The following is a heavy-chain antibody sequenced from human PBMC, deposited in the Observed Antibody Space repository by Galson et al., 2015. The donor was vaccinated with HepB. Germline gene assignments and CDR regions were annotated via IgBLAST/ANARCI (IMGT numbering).Heavy chain of an antibody. D-gene: IGHD4-17*01. CDR1: GFMFSSYW. V-gene: IGHV3-7*03. CDR3: ARDLYGDKDDK. Sequence: SLRLSCAASGFMFSSYWMSWVRQAPGKGLEWVANIKQDGSEKYYVDSVKGRFTISRDNVKNSLYLEMNSLRAEDTALYYCARDLYGDKDDKWGQGTLVTVSS. CDR2: IKQDGSEK. J-gene: IGHJ4*02.